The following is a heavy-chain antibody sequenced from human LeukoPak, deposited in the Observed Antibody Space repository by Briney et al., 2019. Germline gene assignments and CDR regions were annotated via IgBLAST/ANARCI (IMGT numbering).Heavy chain of an antibody. Sequence: GGSLRLSCAASGFTFSSYAMHWVRQAPGKGLEWVAVISYDGSNKYYADSVKGRFTISRDNSKNTLYLQMNSLRSEDTAVYYCAELGITMIGGVWGKGTTVTISS. V-gene: IGHV3-30*04. CDR3: AELGITMIGGV. J-gene: IGHJ6*04. D-gene: IGHD3-10*02. CDR2: ISYDGSNK. CDR1: GFTFSSYA.